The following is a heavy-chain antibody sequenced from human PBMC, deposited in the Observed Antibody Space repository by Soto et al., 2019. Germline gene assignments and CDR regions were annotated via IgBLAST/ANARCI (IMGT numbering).Heavy chain of an antibody. V-gene: IGHV3-33*01. J-gene: IGHJ6*02. CDR1: GFTFSSYG. CDR3: ARVGLRWTDYYAMDV. CDR2: IWYDGSNK. D-gene: IGHD4-17*01. Sequence: QVQLVESGGGVVQPGRSLRLSCAASGFTFSSYGMHWVRQAPGKGLEWVAVIWYDGSNKYYADSVKGRFTISRDNSKNTLYLQTNRLRAEDTAVYYCARVGLRWTDYYAMDVWGQGSTATVSS.